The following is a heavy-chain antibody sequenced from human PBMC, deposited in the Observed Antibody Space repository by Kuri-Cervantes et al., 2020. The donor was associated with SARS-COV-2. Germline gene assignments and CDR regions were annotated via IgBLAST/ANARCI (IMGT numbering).Heavy chain of an antibody. CDR2: IYYNGST. Sequence: SCAVSGYSISSGYYWTWIRQPPGKGLEWVGYIYYNGSTYYNPSLRSRVIVSVDRSKNQFSLNLNSVTAADTALYYCARGAIDWGQGTLVTVSS. D-gene: IGHD2/OR15-2a*01. CDR1: GYSISSGYY. J-gene: IGHJ4*02. CDR3: ARGAID. V-gene: IGHV4-31*02.